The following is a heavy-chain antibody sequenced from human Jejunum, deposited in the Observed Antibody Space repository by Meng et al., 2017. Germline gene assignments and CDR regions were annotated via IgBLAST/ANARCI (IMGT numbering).Heavy chain of an antibody. D-gene: IGHD6-19*01. CDR1: GDSISSDNW. Sequence: QVHRQESGPGLVKRSGTLSPTCAVSGDSISSDNWWSWVRQPPGKGPEWIGDIFRTGTSNYSPSLRSRVAIYMDKSKNQFSLSLNSVTAADTAVYYCARKGGTYSTGHFPHFDYWGQGTLVTVSS. J-gene: IGHJ4*02. CDR3: ARKGGTYSTGHFPHFDY. CDR2: IFRTGTS. V-gene: IGHV4-4*02.